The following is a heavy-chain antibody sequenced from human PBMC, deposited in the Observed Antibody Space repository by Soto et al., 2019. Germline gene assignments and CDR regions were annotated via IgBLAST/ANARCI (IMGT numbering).Heavy chain of an antibody. D-gene: IGHD3-22*01. CDR2: ISAYNGNT. CDR1: GYTFTSYG. Sequence: QVQLVQSGAEVKKPGASVKVSCKASGYTFTSYGISWVRQAPGQGLEWMGWISAYNGNTNYAQNIQGRVTMTTDTSTSTAYVELRSLRSDDTAVYYCARDIPYNYDIYGMDVWGQGTTVTVSS. J-gene: IGHJ6*02. V-gene: IGHV1-18*01. CDR3: ARDIPYNYDIYGMDV.